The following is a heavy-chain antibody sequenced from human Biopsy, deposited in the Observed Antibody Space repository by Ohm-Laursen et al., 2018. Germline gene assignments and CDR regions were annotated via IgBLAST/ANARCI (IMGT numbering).Heavy chain of an antibody. J-gene: IGHJ6*02. CDR2: ISDDGRNK. CDR1: GFSFSSYG. D-gene: IGHD2-2*01. V-gene: IGHV3-30*03. CDR3: ARVLLPAAAVHYGMDV. Sequence: LTCAAPGFSFSSYGMHWVRQAPGKGLEWVAVISDDGRNKYYIDSVRGRFTISRDNSKNTLYLQMNSLRAEDTAVYYCARVLLPAAAVHYGMDVWGQGTTVTVSS.